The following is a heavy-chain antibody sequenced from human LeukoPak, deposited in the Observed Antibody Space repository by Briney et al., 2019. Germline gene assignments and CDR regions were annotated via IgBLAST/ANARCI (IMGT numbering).Heavy chain of an antibody. CDR2: ISGSGATI. D-gene: IGHD5-24*01. CDR3: ARPLRGHFDGPGGY. CDR1: GFSFGDYY. J-gene: IGHJ4*02. Sequence: GGSLRLSCAASGFSFGDYYMSWIRQAPGKGLEWLSYISGSGATIYYADSVKGRFTISRDNAKSSLYLQMNSLRTEDTAVYYCARPLRGHFDGPGGYWGQGTLVIVSS. V-gene: IGHV3-11*01.